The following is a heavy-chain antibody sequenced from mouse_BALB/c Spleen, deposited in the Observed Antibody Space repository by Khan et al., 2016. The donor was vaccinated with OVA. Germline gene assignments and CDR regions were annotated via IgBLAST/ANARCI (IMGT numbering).Heavy chain of an antibody. J-gene: IGHJ3*01. CDR2: ISSGDNI. CDR3: ARDYWFVY. V-gene: IGHV5-6-5*01. CDR1: GFTFSNYA. Sequence: EVELVESGGGLVKPGGSLKLSCAASGFTFSNYAMSWVRQTPEKRLEWVASISSGDNIYYQDSVKGRFTISRDNARNILYLQMSSLRSEDTAMYYCARDYWFVYWGQGTLVTVSA.